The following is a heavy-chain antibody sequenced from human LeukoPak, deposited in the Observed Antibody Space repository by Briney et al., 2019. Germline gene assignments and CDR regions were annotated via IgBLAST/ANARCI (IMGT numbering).Heavy chain of an antibody. CDR1: GFTVTNNY. CDR3: ARTVYSNYGYYYYYMDV. V-gene: IGHV3-66*02. Sequence: PGGSLRLSCAASGFTVTNNYMSWVRQAPGKGLEWVSVIYSGGSTYYADSVKGRFTISRDNSKNTLYLQMNSLRAEDTVVYFCARTVYSNYGYYYYYMDVWGKGTTVTVSS. CDR2: IYSGGST. D-gene: IGHD4-11*01. J-gene: IGHJ6*03.